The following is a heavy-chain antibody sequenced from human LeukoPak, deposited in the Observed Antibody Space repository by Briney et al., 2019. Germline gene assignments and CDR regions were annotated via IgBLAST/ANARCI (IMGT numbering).Heavy chain of an antibody. CDR1: GGSISSGGYS. CDR2: IYHSGST. J-gene: IGHJ4*02. V-gene: IGHV4-30-2*01. D-gene: IGHD4-23*01. Sequence: PSETLSLTCAVSGGSISSGGYSWSWIRQPPGKGLEWIGYIYHSGSTYYNPSLKSRVTISVDRSKNQFSLKLSSVTAADTAVYYCARRGLYYGGNSEDYWGQGTLVTVSS. CDR3: ARRGLYYGGNSEDY.